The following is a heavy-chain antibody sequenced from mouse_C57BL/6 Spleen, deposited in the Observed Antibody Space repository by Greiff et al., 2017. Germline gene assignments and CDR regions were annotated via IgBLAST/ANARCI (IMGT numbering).Heavy chain of an antibody. V-gene: IGHV8-12*01. CDR1: GFSLSTSGMG. J-gene: IGHJ3*01. CDR2: IYWDDDK. D-gene: IGHD2-5*01. Sequence: VKLMESGPGILQSSQTLSLTCSFSGFSLSTSGMGVSWIRQPSGKGLEWLAHIYWDDDKRYNPSLKSRLTISKDTSRNQVFLKITSVDTADTATYYCARSGSNYVRFAYWGQGTLVTVSA. CDR3: ARSGSNYVRFAY.